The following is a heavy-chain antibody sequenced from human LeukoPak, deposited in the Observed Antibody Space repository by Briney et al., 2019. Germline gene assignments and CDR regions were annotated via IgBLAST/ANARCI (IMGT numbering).Heavy chain of an antibody. J-gene: IGHJ3*02. Sequence: PGGSLRLSCAASGFTFSNYGMHWVSQAPGKGLAWVAFISYDGGNRYYADSVKGRFTISRDNSKNTQYLQMNSLRAEDTAVYYCAKDSAWFGELLFDAFDIWGQGTTVTVSA. D-gene: IGHD3-10*01. V-gene: IGHV3-30*18. CDR3: AKDSAWFGELLFDAFDI. CDR1: GFTFSNYG. CDR2: ISYDGGNR.